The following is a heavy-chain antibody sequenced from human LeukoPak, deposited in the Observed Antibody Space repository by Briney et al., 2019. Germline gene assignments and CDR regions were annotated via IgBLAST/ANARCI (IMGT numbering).Heavy chain of an antibody. D-gene: IGHD3-10*01. CDR2: IDPSDSCT. V-gene: IGHV5-10-1*01. J-gene: IGHJ6*04. CDR1: GYSFTSYW. Sequence: GESLKISCKGSGYSFTSYWISWVRQMPGKGLEWMGRIDPSDSCTNYSPSFQGHVTISADKSISTAYLQWSSLKASDTAMYYCARHVYYYGSGSYFLVYYYGMDVWGKGTTVTVSS. CDR3: ARHVYYYGSGSYFLVYYYGMDV.